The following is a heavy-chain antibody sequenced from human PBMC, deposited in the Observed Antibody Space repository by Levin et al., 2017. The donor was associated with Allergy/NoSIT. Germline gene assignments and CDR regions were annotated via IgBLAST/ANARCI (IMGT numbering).Heavy chain of an antibody. Sequence: PGGSLRLSCAASGFTFSSYAMSWVRQAPGKGLEWVSAISGSGGSTYYADSVKGRFTISRDNSKNTLYLQMNSLRAEDTAVYYCAKVDAYYDILTGYQKGKPLVYFDYWGQGTLVTVSS. J-gene: IGHJ4*02. CDR1: GFTFSSYA. V-gene: IGHV3-23*01. CDR2: ISGSGGST. CDR3: AKVDAYYDILTGYQKGKPLVYFDY. D-gene: IGHD3-9*01.